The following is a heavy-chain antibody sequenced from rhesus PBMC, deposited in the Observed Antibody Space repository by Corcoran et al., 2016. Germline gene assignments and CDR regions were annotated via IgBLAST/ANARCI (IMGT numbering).Heavy chain of an antibody. V-gene: IGHV4-160*01. D-gene: IGHD2-21*01. Sequence: QVQLQESGPGLVKPSETLSLTCAVSGGSISSNYWSWIRQPPGKGQEWIGRIYGSGGSTDNNPSIKRLVSISTDTSKNQFALKLRSVTAADTAGYYCARNPAYCTGSGCYGLDSWGQGVVVTVSS. CDR3: ARNPAYCTGSGCYGLDS. CDR1: GGSISSNY. J-gene: IGHJ6*01. CDR2: IYGSGGST.